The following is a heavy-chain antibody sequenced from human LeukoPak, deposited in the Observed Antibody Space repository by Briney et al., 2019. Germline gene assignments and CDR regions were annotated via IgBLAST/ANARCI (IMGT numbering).Heavy chain of an antibody. J-gene: IGHJ4*02. Sequence: GGSLRLSCAASGFTFSSYGMHWVRQAPGKGLEWVAVMWYDGSNKYYADSVKGRFTISRDNSKNTLYLQMNSLRAEDTAVYYCARDVGLLWFGESPAGFDYWGQGTLVTVSS. V-gene: IGHV3-33*01. CDR3: ARDVGLLWFGESPAGFDY. CDR1: GFTFSSYG. D-gene: IGHD3-10*01. CDR2: MWYDGSNK.